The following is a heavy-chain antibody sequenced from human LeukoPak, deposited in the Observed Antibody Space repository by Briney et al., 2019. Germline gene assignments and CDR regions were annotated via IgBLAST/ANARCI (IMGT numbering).Heavy chain of an antibody. D-gene: IGHD2/OR15-2a*01. CDR2: ISASGTTI. Sequence: GGSLRLSCAASRFSFTTNSMNWVRQAPGKGLEWLAYISASGTTIYYSDSVKGRFTISRDNGKNSVYLQMNSLRAEDTAVYYCAIIARPSDAFDIWGRGTMVSVSS. V-gene: IGHV3-48*01. J-gene: IGHJ3*02. CDR1: RFSFTTNS. CDR3: AIIARPSDAFDI.